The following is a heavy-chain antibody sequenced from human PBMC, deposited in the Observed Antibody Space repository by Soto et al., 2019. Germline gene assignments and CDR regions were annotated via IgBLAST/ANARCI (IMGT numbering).Heavy chain of an antibody. J-gene: IGHJ4*02. V-gene: IGHV3-23*01. D-gene: IGHD5-12*01. CDR2: ISGSGGST. CDR3: KKDGYSSDWDPIDY. Sequence: PGGSLRLSCAASGFTFSSYTMSWVRQAPGKGLEWVSAISGSGGSTYYADSAKGRFTISRDNSKNTLYLQMNSLGAEDTAVYYCKKDGYSSDWDPIDYWGQGTLVTVSS. CDR1: GFTFSSYT.